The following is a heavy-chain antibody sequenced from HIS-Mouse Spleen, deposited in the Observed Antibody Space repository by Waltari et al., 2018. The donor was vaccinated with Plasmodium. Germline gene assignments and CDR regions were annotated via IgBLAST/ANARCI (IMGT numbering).Heavy chain of an antibody. CDR3: ASSWYWYFDL. CDR2: IKKEGSEK. V-gene: IGHV3-7*01. D-gene: IGHD6-13*01. J-gene: IGHJ2*01. CDR1: GFTLSSYW. Sequence: EVQLVESGGGLGQPGGSLRLSCAASGFTLSSYWMIRVRQAPGKGLEWVANIKKEGSEKYYVDSVKGRFTISRDNAKNSLYLQMNSLRAEDTAVYYCASSWYWYFDLWGRGTLVTVSS.